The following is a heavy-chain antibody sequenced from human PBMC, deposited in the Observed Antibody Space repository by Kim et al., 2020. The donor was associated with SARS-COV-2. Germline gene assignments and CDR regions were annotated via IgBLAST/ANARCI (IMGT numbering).Heavy chain of an antibody. CDR1: GYTFTGYY. CDR3: ARVLSQPFYYYDSSGYLDY. CDR2: INPNSGGT. J-gene: IGHJ4*02. D-gene: IGHD3-22*01. V-gene: IGHV1-2*02. Sequence: ASVKVSCKASGYTFTGYYMHWVRQAPGQGLEWMGWINPNSGGTNYAQKFQGRVTMTRDTSISTAYMELSRLRSDDTAVYYCARVLSQPFYYYDSSGYLDYWGQGTLVTVSS.